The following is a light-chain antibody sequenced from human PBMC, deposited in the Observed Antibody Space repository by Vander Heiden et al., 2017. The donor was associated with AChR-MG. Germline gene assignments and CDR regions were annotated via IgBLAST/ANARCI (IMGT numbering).Light chain of an antibody. CDR2: DAS. Sequence: EIVLTQSPATLSLSPGERATLSCRASQSVSNNLAWYQHKPGQAPRRLINDASRRTTSSPARCIGSSSGADVSLTIISLEAEDDSVVYYWQHRSKRPRIFGGGTKVEIK. CDR1: QSVSNN. J-gene: IGKJ4*01. V-gene: IGKV3-11*01. CDR3: QHRSKRPRI.